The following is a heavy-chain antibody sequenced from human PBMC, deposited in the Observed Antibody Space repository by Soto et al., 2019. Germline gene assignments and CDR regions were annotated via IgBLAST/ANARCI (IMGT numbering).Heavy chain of an antibody. Sequence: EVQLLESGRGLVQPGGSLRLSCAASGFTFSSSAMSWVRQAPGTGLEWVSSISNSGGSTYYADSVKGRFTISRDNSKNTPDLQMNSLEAEDTAVYYCAKGWSSDCYSGVQYWGQGTLVTVAS. J-gene: IGHJ4*02. CDR1: GFTFSSSA. CDR2: ISNSGGST. V-gene: IGHV3-23*01. CDR3: AKGWSSDCYSGVQY. D-gene: IGHD2-21*02.